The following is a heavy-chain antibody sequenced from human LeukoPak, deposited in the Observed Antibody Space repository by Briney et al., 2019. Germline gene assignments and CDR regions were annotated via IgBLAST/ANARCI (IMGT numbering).Heavy chain of an antibody. CDR3: AKDRDRGWYIFYYCGMDV. Sequence: GGSLRLSCAASGFTFSSYGMHWVRQAPGKGLEWVAVIRYDGSNKYYADSVKGRFTISRDNSKNTLYLQMNSLRAEDTAVYYCAKDRDRGWYIFYYCGMDVWGQGTTVTVSS. D-gene: IGHD6-19*01. J-gene: IGHJ6*02. CDR2: IRYDGSNK. CDR1: GFTFSSYG. V-gene: IGHV3-30*02.